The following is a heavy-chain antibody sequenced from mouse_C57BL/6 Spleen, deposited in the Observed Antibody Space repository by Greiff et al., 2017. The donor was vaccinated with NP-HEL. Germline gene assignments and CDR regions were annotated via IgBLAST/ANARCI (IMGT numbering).Heavy chain of an antibody. D-gene: IGHD1-1*01. CDR3: TRPLYDSSPLYAMDY. Sequence: QVQLQQSGAELVRPGASVTLSCKASGYTFTDYEMHWVKQTPVHGLEWIGTIDPETGVTAYNQKFKGKAILTADKSSSTDYMELRSLTSEDSAVYDCTRPLYDSSPLYAMDYWGQGTTVTVSS. J-gene: IGHJ4*01. V-gene: IGHV1-15*01. CDR1: GYTFTDYE. CDR2: IDPETGVT.